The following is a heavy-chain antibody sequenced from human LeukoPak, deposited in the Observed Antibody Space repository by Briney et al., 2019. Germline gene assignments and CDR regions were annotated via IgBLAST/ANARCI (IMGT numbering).Heavy chain of an antibody. J-gene: IGHJ5*02. CDR1: GFTFSSYS. CDR2: ISGSSSYI. CDR3: ARDQSSVAGTTYNWFDP. D-gene: IGHD6-19*01. Sequence: GGSLRLSCAASGFTFSSYSMNWIRQAPGKGLEWVSSISGSSSYIYYADSVRGRFTISRANAKNSLYLQMNSLRAEDTAVYYCARDQSSVAGTTYNWFDPWGQGTLVTVSS. V-gene: IGHV3-21*01.